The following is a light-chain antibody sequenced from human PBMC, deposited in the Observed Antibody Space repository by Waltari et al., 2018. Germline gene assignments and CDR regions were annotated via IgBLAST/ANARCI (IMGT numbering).Light chain of an antibody. CDR3: HVWDSGTEF. CDR1: SVGRKN. V-gene: IGLV3-9*01. Sequence: SYELTQPLSVSVALGQTAKMTCGGDSVGRKNVHCYQQKPGQAPLLVIYRDGNRPSGIPERFSASNSGNMATLTISGAQVADEADYYCHVWDSGTEFFGGGTKLTVL. J-gene: IGLJ2*01. CDR2: RDG.